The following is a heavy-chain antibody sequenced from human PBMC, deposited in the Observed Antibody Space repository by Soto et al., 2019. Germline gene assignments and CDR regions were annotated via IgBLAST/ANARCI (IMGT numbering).Heavy chain of an antibody. CDR1: GFTFSSYA. Sequence: GGSLRLSCAASGFTFSSYAMSWVRQAPGKGLEWVSAISGSGGSTYYADSVKGRFTISRDNSKNTLYLQMNSLRAEDTAVYYCAKGYVYCSSTSCYNWFDPWGQGTLVTVSS. J-gene: IGHJ5*02. D-gene: IGHD2-2*01. V-gene: IGHV3-23*01. CDR2: ISGSGGST. CDR3: AKGYVYCSSTSCYNWFDP.